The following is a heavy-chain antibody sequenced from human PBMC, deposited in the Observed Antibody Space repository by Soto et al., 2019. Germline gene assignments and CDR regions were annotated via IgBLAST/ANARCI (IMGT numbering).Heavy chain of an antibody. V-gene: IGHV3-66*01. CDR3: ARDVDGYYYYGMDV. Sequence: GGSLRLSCAASGFTFSNAWMSWVRQAPGKGLEWVSVIYSGGSTYYADSVKGRFTISRDNSKNTLYLQMNSLRAEDTAVYYCARDVDGYYYYGMDVWGQGTTVTVSS. CDR2: IYSGGST. CDR1: GFTFSNAW. J-gene: IGHJ6*02.